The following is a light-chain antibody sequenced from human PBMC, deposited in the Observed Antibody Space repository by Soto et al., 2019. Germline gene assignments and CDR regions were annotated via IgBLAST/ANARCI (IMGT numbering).Light chain of an antibody. Sequence: SGLTQPPSVSVAPGQTARITGGGNNIGGKSVHWYQQKPGQAPVLVVYDDSDRPSGIPERFSGSNSVNTATLTISRVAAGDEADYYCQVWESGRGVFGTGTKVTVL. CDR2: DDS. V-gene: IGLV3-21*02. J-gene: IGLJ1*01. CDR1: NIGGKS. CDR3: QVWESGRGV.